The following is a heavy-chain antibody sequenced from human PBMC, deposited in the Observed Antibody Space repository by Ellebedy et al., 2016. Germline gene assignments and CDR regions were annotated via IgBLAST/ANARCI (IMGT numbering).Heavy chain of an antibody. J-gene: IGHJ6*04. D-gene: IGHD2-15*01. CDR1: GFSLSTFS. V-gene: IGHV3-21*04. Sequence: GGSLRLXXVASGFSLSTFSMKWVRQAPGKGLEWVASISSNSTYKFIADSLTGRVTVSRENAKNSMFLQMDSLRVEDTGVYYCARDLCPITGSGGTCHSLGMDVWGGGTTVTVSS. CDR3: ARDLCPITGSGGTCHSLGMDV. CDR2: ISSNSTYK.